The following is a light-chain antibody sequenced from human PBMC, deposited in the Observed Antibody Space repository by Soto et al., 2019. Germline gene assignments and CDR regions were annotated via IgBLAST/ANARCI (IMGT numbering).Light chain of an antibody. CDR1: QGINNY. Sequence: DIQMTQSPSTLSSSVGDRVTITCRASQGINNYLAWYQQKPGKAPNLLIYATSTLQSGGPSRFSGSGSATEVTLTISSLQTDDFATYYCQQYNSYSPWTFGQGTKVDIK. V-gene: IGKV1-9*01. J-gene: IGKJ1*01. CDR2: ATS. CDR3: QQYNSYSPWT.